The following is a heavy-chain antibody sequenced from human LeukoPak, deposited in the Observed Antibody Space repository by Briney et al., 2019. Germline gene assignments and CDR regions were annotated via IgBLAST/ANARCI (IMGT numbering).Heavy chain of an antibody. CDR3: ARPRAEYVLLWLGERGAFDI. CDR1: GGSISSSSYY. Sequence: SETLSLTCTVSGGSISSSSYYWGWIRQPPGKGLEWIGSIYYSGSTYYNPSLKSRVTISVDTSKNQFSLKLSSVTAADTAVYYCARPRAEYVLLWLGERGAFDIWGQGTMVTVSS. CDR2: IYYSGST. V-gene: IGHV4-39*01. D-gene: IGHD3-10*01. J-gene: IGHJ3*02.